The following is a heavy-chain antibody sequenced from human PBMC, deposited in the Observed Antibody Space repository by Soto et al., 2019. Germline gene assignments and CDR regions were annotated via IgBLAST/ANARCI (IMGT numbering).Heavy chain of an antibody. J-gene: IGHJ4*02. CDR2: IYYSGST. Sequence: QVQLQESGPGLVKPSQTLSLTCTVSGGSISSGGYYWSWIRQHPGKGLEWIGYIYYSGSTYYNPSLKSRVTXSXDXXKHQFSLKLSSVTAADTAVYYCATYCSGGSCYLDYWGQGTLVTVSS. D-gene: IGHD2-15*01. CDR1: GGSISSGGYY. CDR3: ATYCSGGSCYLDY. V-gene: IGHV4-31*03.